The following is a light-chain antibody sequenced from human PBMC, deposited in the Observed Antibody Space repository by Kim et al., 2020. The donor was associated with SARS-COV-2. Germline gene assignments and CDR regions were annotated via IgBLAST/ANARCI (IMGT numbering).Light chain of an antibody. CDR2: SAS. CDR3: QQSYSTLS. J-gene: IGKJ4*01. V-gene: IGKV1-39*01. Sequence: LAASVGDRVTITCRESHRIGNYVNWDQQKPGRAPNLLIYSASTLQSGVPSRFRGSGSGTDFTLTISSLQPEDFATYYCQQSYSTLSFGGGTKLEI. CDR1: HRIGNY.